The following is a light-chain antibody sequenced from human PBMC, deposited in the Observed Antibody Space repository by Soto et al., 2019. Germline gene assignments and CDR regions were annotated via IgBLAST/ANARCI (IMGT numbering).Light chain of an antibody. CDR2: DAS. CDR1: QSISSW. V-gene: IGKV1-5*01. Sequence: DIQMTQSPSTLSTSVGDRVTITCRASQSISSWLAWYQQKPGKAPKLLIYDASSLESGVPSRFSGSGSGTEFTLTISSLQPDDFATYYCQQYNSYSLTFGGGTKVEIK. CDR3: QQYNSYSLT. J-gene: IGKJ4*01.